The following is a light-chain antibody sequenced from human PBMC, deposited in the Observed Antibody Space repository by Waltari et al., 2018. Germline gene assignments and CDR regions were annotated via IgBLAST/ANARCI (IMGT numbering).Light chain of an antibody. Sequence: EFVLTQSPATLSLSPGARATLSCRASQSVSSRYVAWYQQKPGQAPSLLIYGASDRATGIPDRFSGTGSGTDFTLTISRLEPEDFAVYYCQQYGSLPQTFGQGTKLEIK. CDR1: QSVSSRY. CDR2: GAS. CDR3: QQYGSLPQT. V-gene: IGKV3-20*01. J-gene: IGKJ2*01.